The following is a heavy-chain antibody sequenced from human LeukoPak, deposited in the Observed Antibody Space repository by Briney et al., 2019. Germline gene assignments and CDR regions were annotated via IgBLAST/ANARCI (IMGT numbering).Heavy chain of an antibody. CDR2: IYYSGST. V-gene: IGHV4-31*03. J-gene: IGHJ6*02. CDR3: ARTVGYSYGYYYYGMDV. Sequence: SETLSLTCTVSGGSISSGGYYWSWIRQHPGKGLEWIGYIYYSGSTYYNPSLKSRVTISVDTSKNQFSLKLSSVTAADTAVYYCARTVGYSYGYYYYGMDVWGQGTTVTVSS. D-gene: IGHD5-18*01. CDR1: GGSISSGGYY.